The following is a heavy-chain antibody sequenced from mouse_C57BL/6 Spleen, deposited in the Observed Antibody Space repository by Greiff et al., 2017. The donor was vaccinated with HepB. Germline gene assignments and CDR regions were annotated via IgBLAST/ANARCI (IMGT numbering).Heavy chain of an antibody. CDR2: ISSGGSYT. CDR1: GFTFSSYG. V-gene: IGHV5-6*02. J-gene: IGHJ2*01. CDR3: ASFYYDYDGDY. Sequence: EVMLVESGGDLVKPGGSLKLSCAASGFTFSSYGMSWVRQTPDKRLEWVATISSGGSYTYYPDSVKGRFTISRDNAKNTLYLQMSSLKSEDTAMYYCASFYYDYDGDYWGQGTTLTVSS. D-gene: IGHD2-4*01.